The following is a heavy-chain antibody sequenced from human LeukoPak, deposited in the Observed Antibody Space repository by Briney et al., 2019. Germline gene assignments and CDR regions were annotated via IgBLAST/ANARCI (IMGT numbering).Heavy chain of an antibody. V-gene: IGHV1-2*02. Sequence: ASVKVSCKASGYTFTTYGFSWVRQAPGQGLEWMGWINPNNGDTNYAQKFQGRVTMTRDTSITTAYMELSRLRSDDTAVYYCARDERYDSSGYPFDYWGLGTLVTVSS. CDR1: GYTFTTYG. CDR2: INPNNGDT. J-gene: IGHJ4*02. CDR3: ARDERYDSSGYPFDY. D-gene: IGHD3-22*01.